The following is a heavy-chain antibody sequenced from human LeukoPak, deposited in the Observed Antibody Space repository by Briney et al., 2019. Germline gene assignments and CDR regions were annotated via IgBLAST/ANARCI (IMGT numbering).Heavy chain of an antibody. Sequence: GASVKVSCKASGYTFTGYYMHWVRQAPGQGLEWMGIINPSGGSTSYAQKFQGRVTMTRDTSTSTVYMELSSLRSEDTAVYYCASSYYGSGSRPSYFDYWGQGTLVTVSS. V-gene: IGHV1-46*01. CDR2: INPSGGST. CDR3: ASSYYGSGSRPSYFDY. J-gene: IGHJ4*02. D-gene: IGHD3-10*01. CDR1: GYTFTGYY.